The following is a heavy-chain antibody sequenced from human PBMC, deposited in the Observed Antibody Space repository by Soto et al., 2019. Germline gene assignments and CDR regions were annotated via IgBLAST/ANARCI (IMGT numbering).Heavy chain of an antibody. D-gene: IGHD5-18*01. CDR3: ARELYVIQNHYGMDV. CDR2: IWYDGSNK. Sequence: GGSLRLSCAASGFTFSSYGMHWVRQAPGKGLEWVAVIWYDGSNKYYADSVKGRFTISRDNSKNTLYLQMNSLRAEDTAVYYCARELYVIQNHYGMDVWGQGTTVPSP. V-gene: IGHV3-33*01. J-gene: IGHJ6*02. CDR1: GFTFSSYG.